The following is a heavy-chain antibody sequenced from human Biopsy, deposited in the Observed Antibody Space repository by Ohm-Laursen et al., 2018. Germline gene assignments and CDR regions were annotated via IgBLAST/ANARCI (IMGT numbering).Heavy chain of an antibody. CDR3: ARIAAAGWDDY. CDR2: ISGYNGNT. V-gene: IGHV1-18*01. CDR1: GDTFNKYG. J-gene: IGHJ4*02. Sequence: SSVKVSCKASGDTFNKYGIFWARQAPGQGFEWMGRISGYNGNTNYAQKFQGRITMTIDAATSTGYMDLRSLKSDDTAVYYCARIAAAGWDDYWGQGTLVTVSS. D-gene: IGHD6-25*01.